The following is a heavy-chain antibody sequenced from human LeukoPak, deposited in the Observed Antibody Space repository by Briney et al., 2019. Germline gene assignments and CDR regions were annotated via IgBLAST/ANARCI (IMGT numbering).Heavy chain of an antibody. D-gene: IGHD6-19*01. J-gene: IGHJ3*02. Sequence: SETLSLTCIVSGYSVSSNSYWAWIRQSPGKGLEWIGSIHHGGNTNYNPSLMSRVSMSIDTSKNQCSLNLSSVTAADTAIFYCARWLGNGFDMWGQGTMVTVSS. CDR2: IHHGGNT. CDR1: GYSVSSNSY. V-gene: IGHV4-38-2*02. CDR3: ARWLGNGFDM.